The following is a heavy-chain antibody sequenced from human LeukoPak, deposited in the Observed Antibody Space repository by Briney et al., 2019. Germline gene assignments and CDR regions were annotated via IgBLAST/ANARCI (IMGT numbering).Heavy chain of an antibody. CDR1: GFSFTNAW. J-gene: IGHJ4*02. D-gene: IGHD4-23*01. V-gene: IGHV3-15*01. Sequence: GGSLRLSCAASGFSFTNAWMNWVRQAPGKGLEWVGRIKNKSEGEITDYAAPVKGTFTISRDDSINTLYLQMNSLKTEDTAVYYCTSSIRGNGGFDYWGQGTLVTVSS. CDR2: IKNKSEGEIT. CDR3: TSSIRGNGGFDY.